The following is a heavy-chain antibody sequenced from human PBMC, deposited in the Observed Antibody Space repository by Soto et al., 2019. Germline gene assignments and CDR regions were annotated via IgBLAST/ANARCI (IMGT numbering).Heavy chain of an antibody. Sequence: EVQLVESGGGLIQRGGSLRLSCEASGFRFSDYDMHWVRQPPGKGLEWVSGIGTNADTHYSDAVKGRFTISRENDSKSLFLQMKRLKAAERAVYFFARGRPLWSVFEVDYWGQGTLVTVSS. V-gene: IGHV3-13*01. CDR2: IGTNADT. CDR1: GFRFSDYD. J-gene: IGHJ4*02. CDR3: ARGRPLWSVFEVDY. D-gene: IGHD2-21*01.